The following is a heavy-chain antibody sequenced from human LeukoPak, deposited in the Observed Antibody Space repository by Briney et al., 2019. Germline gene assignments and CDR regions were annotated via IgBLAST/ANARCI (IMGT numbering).Heavy chain of an antibody. D-gene: IGHD3-22*01. V-gene: IGHV4-30-4*01. CDR3: ARSTMIGYFDY. CDR1: VGSISRGDYY. CDR2: IYYSGST. J-gene: IGHJ4*02. Sequence: PSETLSLTCTVSVGSISRGDYYWRWIRQPPGEGLEWIGYIYYSGSTYYNPFLKSRVTISVDTSKNQFSLKMSSVTAADTAVYYCARSTMIGYFDYWGQGTLVTVSS.